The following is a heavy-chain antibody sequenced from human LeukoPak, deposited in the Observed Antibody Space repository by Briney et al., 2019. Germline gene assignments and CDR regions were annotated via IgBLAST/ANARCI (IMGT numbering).Heavy chain of an antibody. J-gene: IGHJ3*01. D-gene: IGHD6-13*01. CDR3: ARDGPSGDSSSLYAFDG. CDR1: GGSISSYY. V-gene: IGHV4-59*01. Sequence: SETLSLTCTVSGGSISSYYWSWIRQPPGKGLEWVGYIYYSGSTNYNPSPKSGVTISVDTSKNQISLKLSSVTAADTAVYYCARDGPSGDSSSLYAFDGWGKGTMVTASS. CDR2: IYYSGST.